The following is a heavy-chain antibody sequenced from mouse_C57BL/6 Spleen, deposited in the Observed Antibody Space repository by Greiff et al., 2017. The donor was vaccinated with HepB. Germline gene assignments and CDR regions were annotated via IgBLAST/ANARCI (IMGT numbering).Heavy chain of an antibody. CDR3: ARQGGYVMDY. CDR2: ISSGGSYT. J-gene: IGHJ4*01. CDR1: GFTFSSYG. V-gene: IGHV5-6*02. Sequence: EVKLVESGGDLVKPGGSLKLSCAASGFTFSSYGMSWVRQTPDKRLEWVATISSGGSYTYYPDSVKGRFTISRDNAKNTLYLQMSSLKSEDTAMYYCARQGGYVMDYWGQGTSVTVSS.